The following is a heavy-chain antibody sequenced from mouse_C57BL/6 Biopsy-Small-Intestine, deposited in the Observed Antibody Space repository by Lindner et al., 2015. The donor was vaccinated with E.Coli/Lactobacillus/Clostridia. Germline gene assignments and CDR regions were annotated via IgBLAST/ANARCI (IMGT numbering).Heavy chain of an antibody. D-gene: IGHD2-12*01. V-gene: IGHV5-17*01. Sequence: EVQLQESGGGLVKPWRVPENSPVQPLDSLSVTMECTWVRQAPEKGLEWVAYISSGSSTIYYADTVKGRFTISRDNAKNTLFLQMTSLRSEDTAMYYCARLTTTGYWYFDVWGTGTTVTVSS. CDR3: ARLTTTGYWYFDV. CDR1: DSLSVTM. J-gene: IGHJ1*03. CDR2: ISSGSSTI.